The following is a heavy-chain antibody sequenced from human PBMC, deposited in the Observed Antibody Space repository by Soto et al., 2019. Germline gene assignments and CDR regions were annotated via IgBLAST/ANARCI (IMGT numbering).Heavy chain of an antibody. V-gene: IGHV3-53*01. CDR3: ARAPPGIAASGGGG. D-gene: IGHD6-13*01. J-gene: IGHJ4*02. CDR1: GVTVSNNY. Sequence: EVQLVESGGGLIQPGGSLRLSCAASGVTVSNNYMRWVRQAPGKGLEWVSLIYSGGSTHYADSVKGRYTISRDTSKNTLYLQMNSLRVEDTAVYYCARAPPGIAASGGGGWGQGTLVTVSS. CDR2: IYSGGST.